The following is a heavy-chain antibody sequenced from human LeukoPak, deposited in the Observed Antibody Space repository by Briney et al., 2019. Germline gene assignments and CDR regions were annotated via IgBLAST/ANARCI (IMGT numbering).Heavy chain of an antibody. CDR2: ISHSGST. J-gene: IGHJ4*02. Sequence: PSETLSLTCAVYGGSFSGYYWSWIRQPPGKGLEWIGVISHSGSTNYNPSLKSRVTISVDTSKNQFSLKLSSVTAADTAVYYCARLPAVAGQPYFDYWGQGTLVTVSS. CDR1: GGSFSGYY. V-gene: IGHV4-34*01. D-gene: IGHD6-19*01. CDR3: ARLPAVAGQPYFDY.